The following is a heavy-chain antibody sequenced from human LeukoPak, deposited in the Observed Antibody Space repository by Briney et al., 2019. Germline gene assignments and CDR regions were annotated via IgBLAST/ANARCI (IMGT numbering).Heavy chain of an antibody. CDR1: GGSFSGYY. J-gene: IGHJ4*02. V-gene: IGHV4-34*01. D-gene: IGHD5-12*01. Sequence: SETLSLTCAVYGGSFSGYYRSWIRQPPGKGLEWIGEINHSGSTNYNPSLKSRVTISVDTSKNQFSLKLSSVTAADTAVYYCARGGDGYDNGDYWGQGTLVTVSS. CDR3: ARGGDGYDNGDY. CDR2: INHSGST.